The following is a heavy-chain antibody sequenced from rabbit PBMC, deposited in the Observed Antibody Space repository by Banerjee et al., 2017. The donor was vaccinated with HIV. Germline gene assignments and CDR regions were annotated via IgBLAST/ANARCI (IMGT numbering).Heavy chain of an antibody. D-gene: IGHD4-1*01. CDR2: INAADDSKI. J-gene: IGHJ4*01. Sequence: QSLEESGGDLVKPGASLTLTCTASGFSFNDNYWICWVRQAPVTGLEWIACINAADDSKICYASWAKGRFPISKTSSTTVTLQMTSLTAADTATYFCARDLAGVIGWNFNLWGPGTLVTVS. CDR1: GFSFNDNYW. V-gene: IGHV1S40*01. CDR3: ARDLAGVIGWNFNL.